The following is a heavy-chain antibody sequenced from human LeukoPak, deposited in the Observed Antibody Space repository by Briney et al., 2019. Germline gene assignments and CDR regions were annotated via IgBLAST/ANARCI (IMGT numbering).Heavy chain of an antibody. CDR1: GVSISSYH. V-gene: IGHV4-59*08. CDR2: ICYSRRT. CDR3: ARNGYSSDWIYMDV. J-gene: IGHJ6*03. D-gene: IGHD6-19*01. Sequence: ASETLSFTGTGSGVSISSYHWGWIRQPQGKELVGSGYICYSRRTNYNPCLKSRVNISVDTCKNQFSLKLSSVTAADTAVYCCARNGYSSDWIYMDVWGKGTTVTVSS.